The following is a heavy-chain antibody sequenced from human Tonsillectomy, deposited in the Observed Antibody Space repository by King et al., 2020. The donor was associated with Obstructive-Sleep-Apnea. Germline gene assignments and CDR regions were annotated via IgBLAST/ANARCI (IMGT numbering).Heavy chain of an antibody. CDR3: TTDIYRQLVINMGFDY. V-gene: IGHV3-15*01. D-gene: IGHD6-6*01. CDR1: GFIFSNAW. Sequence: VQLVESGGGLVKPGGSLRLSCAASGFIFSNAWMSWVRQAPGKGLEWVGRIKTKTDGGTTDYAAPVKGRFTISRDDSKDTLYLQMNSLKTEDTALYYCTTDIYRQLVINMGFDYWGQGTLVTVSS. CDR2: IKTKTDGGTT. J-gene: IGHJ4*02.